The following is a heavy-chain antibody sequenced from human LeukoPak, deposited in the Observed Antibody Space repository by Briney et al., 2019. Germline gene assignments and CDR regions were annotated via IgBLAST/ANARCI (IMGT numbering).Heavy chain of an antibody. J-gene: IGHJ4*02. CDR2: INHSGST. Sequence: SETLSLTCAVYGGSFSGYYWSWIRQPPGKGLEWIGEINHSGSTNYNPSLKSRVTISVDTSKNQFSLKLSSVTTADTAVYYCARGRGSLDYWGQGTLVTVSS. CDR3: ARGRGSLDY. V-gene: IGHV4-34*01. D-gene: IGHD2-15*01. CDR1: GGSFSGYY.